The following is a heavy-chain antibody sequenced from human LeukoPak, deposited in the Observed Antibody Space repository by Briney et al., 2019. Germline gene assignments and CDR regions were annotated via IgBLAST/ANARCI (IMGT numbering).Heavy chain of an antibody. V-gene: IGHV1-2*02. J-gene: IGHJ6*02. D-gene: IGHD2/OR15-2a*01. CDR3: ARDGTTASYYYYGMDV. CDR1: GYTFTGYY. Sequence: GASVNVSCKASGYTFTGYYMHGVRQAPGQGLAGMGWINPNSCGTNYAQKFQGRVTMTRDTSISTAYMELSRLRSDDTAVYYCARDGTTASYYYYGMDVWGQGTTVTVSS. CDR2: INPNSCGT.